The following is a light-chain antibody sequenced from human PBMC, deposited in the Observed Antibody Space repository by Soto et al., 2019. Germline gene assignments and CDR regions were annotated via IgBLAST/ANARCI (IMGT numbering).Light chain of an antibody. V-gene: IGLV2-14*03. CDR3: YSCSRNSDTRYV. Sequence: QSVLTQPASVSGSPGQSITISCTGTSSDIGASNYVSWYQQHPGQAPKLMISDVSNRPSGISDRFSGSKSGNTASLTISGLQAEDEADSYCYSCSRNSDTRYVFGTGTKVTVL. J-gene: IGLJ1*01. CDR1: SSDIGASNY. CDR2: DVS.